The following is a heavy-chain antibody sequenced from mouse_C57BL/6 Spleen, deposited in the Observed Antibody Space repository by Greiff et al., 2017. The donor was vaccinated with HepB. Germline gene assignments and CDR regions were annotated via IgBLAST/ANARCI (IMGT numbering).Heavy chain of an antibody. J-gene: IGHJ2*01. D-gene: IGHD2-4*01. CDR2: IDPENGDT. CDR3: TTGDYDGGDY. CDR1: GFNIKDDY. V-gene: IGHV14-4*01. Sequence: EVQLQQSGAELVRPGALVKLSCTASGFNIKDDYMHWVKQRPEQGLEWIGWIDPENGDTEYASKFQGKATITADTSSNTAYLQLSSLTSEDTAVYYGTTGDYDGGDYWGQGTTLTVSS.